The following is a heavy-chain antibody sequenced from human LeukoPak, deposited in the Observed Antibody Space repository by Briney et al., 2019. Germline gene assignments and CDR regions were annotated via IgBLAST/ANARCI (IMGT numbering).Heavy chain of an antibody. CDR2: ISWNSGSI. V-gene: IGHV3-9*01. D-gene: IGHD2-2*01. J-gene: IGHJ4*02. Sequence: GGSLRLSCAASGFTFDDYAMHWVRQAPGKGLEWVSGISWNSGSIGYADSVKGRFTISRDNAKNPLYLQMNSLRAEDTALYYCAKGRRGGVPAAITVWGQGTLVTVSS. CDR1: GFTFDDYA. CDR3: AKGRRGGVPAAITV.